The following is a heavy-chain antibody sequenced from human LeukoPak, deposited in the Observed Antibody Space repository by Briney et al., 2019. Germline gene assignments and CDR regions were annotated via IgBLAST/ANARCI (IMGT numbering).Heavy chain of an antibody. Sequence: ASVTVSFKDSGYGFTIFDINWVRQATGQGREWMGWMSPHSANTGYAQRFQGRVTMTSDRSTNTALLELSSLRSEDTALYYCARHGRGGDGFDIWGQGTKVTVSS. D-gene: IGHD3-10*01. J-gene: IGHJ3*02. CDR3: ARHGRGGDGFDI. CDR1: GYGFTIFD. V-gene: IGHV1-8*01. CDR2: MSPHSANT.